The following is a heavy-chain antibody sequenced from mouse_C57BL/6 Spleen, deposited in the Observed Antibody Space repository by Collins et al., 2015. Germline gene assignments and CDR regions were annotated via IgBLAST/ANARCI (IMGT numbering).Heavy chain of an antibody. Sequence: SYGVSWVRQPPGKGLEWLGVIWGDGSTNYHSALISRLSISKDNSKSQVFLKLNSLQTDDTATYYCAKEGWLLRAMDYWGQGTSVTVSS. D-gene: IGHD2-3*01. CDR3: AKEGWLLRAMDY. CDR1: SYG. V-gene: IGHV2-3*01. J-gene: IGHJ4*01. CDR2: IWGDGST.